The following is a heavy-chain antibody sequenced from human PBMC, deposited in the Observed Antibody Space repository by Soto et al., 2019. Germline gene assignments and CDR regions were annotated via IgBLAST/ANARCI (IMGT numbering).Heavy chain of an antibody. J-gene: IGHJ4*02. CDR3: ARDLTSSDTAMVNLFDY. Sequence: GGSLRLSCAASGFTFSSYSMHWVRQAPGKGLEWVAIISYDGSNKYYADSVKGRFTLSRDNSKNTLYLQMNSLRAEDTAVYYCARDLTSSDTAMVNLFDYWGQGTLVTVSS. V-gene: IGHV3-30-3*01. CDR2: ISYDGSNK. CDR1: GFTFSSYS. D-gene: IGHD5-18*01.